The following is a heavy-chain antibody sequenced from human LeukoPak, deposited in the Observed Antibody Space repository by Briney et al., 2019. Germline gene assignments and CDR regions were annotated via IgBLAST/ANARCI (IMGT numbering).Heavy chain of an antibody. D-gene: IGHD3-9*01. CDR1: GGSFSGYY. CDR3: ARLTPVLRYFDRLAGWFDP. CDR2: INHSGST. Sequence: SETLSLTCAVYGGSFSGYYWSWIRQPPGKGLEWIGEINHSGSTNYNPSLKSRVTVSVDTSKNQFSLKLSSVTAADTAVYYCARLTPVLRYFDRLAGWFDPWGQGTLVTVSS. J-gene: IGHJ5*02. V-gene: IGHV4-34*01.